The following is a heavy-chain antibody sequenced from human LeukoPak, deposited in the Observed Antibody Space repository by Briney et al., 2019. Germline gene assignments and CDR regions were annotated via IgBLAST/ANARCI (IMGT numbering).Heavy chain of an antibody. CDR1: GGSISSGSYY. V-gene: IGHV4-61*02. Sequence: SETLSLTCTVSGGSISSGSYYWSWIRQPAGKGLEWIGRIYTSGSTNYNPSLKSRVTISVDASKNQFSLKLSSVTAADTAVYYCARGGSGWNYYYYYMDVWGKGTTVTISS. CDR2: IYTSGST. J-gene: IGHJ6*03. CDR3: ARGGSGWNYYYYYMDV. D-gene: IGHD6-19*01.